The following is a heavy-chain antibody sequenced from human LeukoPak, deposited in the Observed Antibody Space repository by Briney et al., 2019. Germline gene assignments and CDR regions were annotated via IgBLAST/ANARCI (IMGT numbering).Heavy chain of an antibody. J-gene: IGHJ4*02. CDR2: IYYSGST. CDR3: ARRIAAAGTFDY. D-gene: IGHD6-13*01. V-gene: IGHV4-31*03. CDR1: GGSISSGGYY. Sequence: PSQTLSLTCTVSGGSISSGGYYWSWIRQHPGKGLEWIGYIYYSGSTYYNPSLKSRVTISVDTSKNQFSLKLNSVTAADTAVYYCARRIAAAGTFDYWGQGTLVTVSS.